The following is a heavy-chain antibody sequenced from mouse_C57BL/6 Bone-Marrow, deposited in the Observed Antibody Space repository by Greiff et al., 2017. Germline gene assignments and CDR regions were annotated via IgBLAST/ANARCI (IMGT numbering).Heavy chain of an antibody. CDR2: IYPGSGST. Sequence: QVQLQQPGAELVKPGASVKMSCKASGYTFTSYWITWVKQRPGQGLEWIGDIYPGSGSTNYNEKFKSKATLTVDTSSTTAYMQLSGLTSEDSAVYYCARTGRDYAMDYWGQGTSVTVSS. CDR1: GYTFTSYW. J-gene: IGHJ4*01. CDR3: ARTGRDYAMDY. D-gene: IGHD1-1*01. V-gene: IGHV1-55*01.